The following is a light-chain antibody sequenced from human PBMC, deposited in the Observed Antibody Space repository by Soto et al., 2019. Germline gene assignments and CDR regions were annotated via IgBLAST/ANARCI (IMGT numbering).Light chain of an antibody. CDR1: QSVSSK. Sequence: ELVLTQSPATLSVSPGQKATLSCRASQSVSSKLAWYQQKPGQAPRLIIYGASTRAAGIPARFSGSGSATEFTLPISSLQSEDFAAYYCQQYNNWHPITFGQGTRLEIK. J-gene: IGKJ5*01. CDR2: GAS. V-gene: IGKV3-15*01. CDR3: QQYNNWHPIT.